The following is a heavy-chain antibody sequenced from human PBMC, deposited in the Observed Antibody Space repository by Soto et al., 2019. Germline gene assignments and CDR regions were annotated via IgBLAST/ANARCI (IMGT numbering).Heavy chain of an antibody. CDR3: ARGDRGGFDL. J-gene: IGHJ3*01. D-gene: IGHD3-10*01. Sequence: GGSLRLSCAASGFTFDYHWMHWVRQAPGKGLVWVSRVHSGGTTTTYADSVKGRFTISRDNARNTVSLQMSSLRAEDTAIYYCARGDRGGFDLWGHGTMVTVSS. CDR1: GFTFDYHW. V-gene: IGHV3-74*01. CDR2: VHSGGTTT.